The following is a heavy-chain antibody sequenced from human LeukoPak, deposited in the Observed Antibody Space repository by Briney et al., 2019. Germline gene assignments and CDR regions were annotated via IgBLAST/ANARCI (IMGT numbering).Heavy chain of an antibody. CDR1: GFSISDYS. CDR2: INQYGSET. V-gene: IGHV3-7*01. Sequence: GGSLRLSCAASGFSISDYSMTWVRQAPGKGLERVANINQYGSETYYVDSVRGRFTISRDNAKNSLYLQMSSLRDDDTAVYYCTRDRGWQQFDCWGQGTLVTVSS. D-gene: IGHD5-24*01. CDR3: TRDRGWQQFDC. J-gene: IGHJ4*02.